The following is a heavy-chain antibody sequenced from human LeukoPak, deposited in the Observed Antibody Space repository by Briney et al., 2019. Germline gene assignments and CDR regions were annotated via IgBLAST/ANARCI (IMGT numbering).Heavy chain of an antibody. Sequence: GGSLRLSCAASGFTFSSYGMHWVRQAPGKGLEWVAFIRYDGSNKYYADSVKGRFTISRDNSKNTLYLQMNSLRAEVTAVYYCARGTIAVAGTNYYFDYWGQGTLVTVSS. CDR2: IRYDGSNK. J-gene: IGHJ4*02. CDR3: ARGTIAVAGTNYYFDY. D-gene: IGHD6-19*01. CDR1: GFTFSSYG. V-gene: IGHV3-30*02.